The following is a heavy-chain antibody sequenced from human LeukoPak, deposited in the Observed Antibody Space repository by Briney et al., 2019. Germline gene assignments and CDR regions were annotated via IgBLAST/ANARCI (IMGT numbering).Heavy chain of an antibody. CDR3: ARDGTAAGLYFDL. CDR2: IKQDGGEK. D-gene: IGHD6-13*01. V-gene: IGHV3-7*01. CDR1: GFTFSSYW. Sequence: GGSLRLSCAVSGFTFSSYWMNWVRQAPGKRLEWVASIKQDGGEKSYVDSVKGRFTISRDNAKNSLYLQMSSLRAEDTAVYYCARDGTAAGLYFDLWGQGTLVTVSS. J-gene: IGHJ4*01.